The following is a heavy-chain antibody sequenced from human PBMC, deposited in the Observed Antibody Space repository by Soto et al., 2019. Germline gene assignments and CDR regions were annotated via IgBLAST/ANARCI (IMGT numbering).Heavy chain of an antibody. J-gene: IGHJ6*02. CDR1: GFTFSSYA. V-gene: IGHV3-64D*06. CDR2: ISSNGGST. CDR3: VKGPLWFGELLPLGSGYYYGMDV. D-gene: IGHD3-10*01. Sequence: PGGSLRLSCSASGFTFSSYAMHWVRQAPGKGLEYVSAISSNGGSTYYADSVKGRFTISRDNSKNTLYLQMSSLRAEDTAVYYCVKGPLWFGELLPLGSGYYYGMDVWGQGTTVTVSS.